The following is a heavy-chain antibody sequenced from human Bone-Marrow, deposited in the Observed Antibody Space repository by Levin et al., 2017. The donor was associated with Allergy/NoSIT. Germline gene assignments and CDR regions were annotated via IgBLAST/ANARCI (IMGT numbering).Heavy chain of an antibody. V-gene: IGHV3-23*01. Sequence: PGGSLRLSCAASGFTFAKYAVTWVRQAPGKGLDWVSTISGSGSGTYYADSVRGRFTISRDNSKNTVYLQMNSLRVEDTALYYCAKDRSGSRSKGDLDYWGQGTLVTVSS. CDR3: AKDRSGSRSKGDLDY. D-gene: IGHD3-3*01. CDR1: GFTFAKYA. CDR2: ISGSGSGT. J-gene: IGHJ4*02.